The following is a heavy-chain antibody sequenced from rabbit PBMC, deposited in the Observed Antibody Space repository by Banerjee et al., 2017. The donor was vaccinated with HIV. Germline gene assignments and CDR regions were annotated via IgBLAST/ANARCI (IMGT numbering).Heavy chain of an antibody. Sequence: QEQLEESGGGLVQPEGSLTLTCTASGFSFSSSHYMCWVRQAPGKGLEWIACISGGSSGSTNYTSWVNGRFTISKTSSTTVTLQMTSLTVADTATYFCARDKADNAYYFSLWGPGTLVTVS. J-gene: IGHJ4*01. D-gene: IGHD3-3*01. CDR1: GFSFSSSHY. V-gene: IGHV1S45*01. CDR3: ARDKADNAYYFSL. CDR2: ISGGSSGST.